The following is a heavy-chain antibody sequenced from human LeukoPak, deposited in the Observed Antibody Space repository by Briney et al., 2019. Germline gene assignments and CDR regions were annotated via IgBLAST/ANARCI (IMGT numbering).Heavy chain of an antibody. Sequence: GGSQRLSCAASGLTVSSYAMSWVRQAPGKGLEWVSAISGSGGSTYYADSVKGRFTISRDNSKNTLYLQMNSLRAEDTAVYYCAIYVTMVRDYWGQGTLVTVSS. J-gene: IGHJ4*02. D-gene: IGHD3-10*01. CDR2: ISGSGGST. V-gene: IGHV3-23*01. CDR3: AIYVTMVRDY. CDR1: GLTVSSYA.